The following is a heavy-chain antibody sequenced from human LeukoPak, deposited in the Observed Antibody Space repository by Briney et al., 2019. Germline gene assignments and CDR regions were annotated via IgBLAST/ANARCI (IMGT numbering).Heavy chain of an antibody. CDR3: ARERESSFDY. Sequence: GGSLRLSCAASGFTFSSYSMNWVRQAPGKGLEWVSYISSSSSTIYYADSVKGRFTISRDNAKNSLYLQMNSLRAEDTAVYYCARERESSFDYWGQGTLVTVSS. V-gene: IGHV3-48*04. CDR2: ISSSSSTI. J-gene: IGHJ4*02. CDR1: GFTFSSYS.